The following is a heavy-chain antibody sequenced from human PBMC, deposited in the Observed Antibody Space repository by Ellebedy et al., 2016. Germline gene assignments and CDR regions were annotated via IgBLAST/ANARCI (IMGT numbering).Heavy chain of an antibody. CDR2: ISYSGTT. CDR1: GGSIISSSYY. V-gene: IGHV4-61*03. D-gene: IGHD3-10*01. J-gene: IGHJ4*02. CDR3: ARDPAGGHFDS. Sequence: SETLSLTXTVSGGSIISSSYYWSWIRQPPGRGLEYIGYISYSGTTNYNPSLESRVTISVDTSKNHFSLKLTSVTAADTAVYFCARDPAGGHFDSWGQGTLATVSS.